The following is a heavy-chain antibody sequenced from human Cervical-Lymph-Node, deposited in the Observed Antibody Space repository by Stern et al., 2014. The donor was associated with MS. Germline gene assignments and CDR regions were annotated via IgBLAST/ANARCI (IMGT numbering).Heavy chain of an antibody. J-gene: IGHJ1*01. Sequence: VQLVQSGPGLVKPSQTLSLTCTVSGGSMDRGGHYWTWIRQLPGKGLAWIGYVFYSRNTYYNPSLRSRATISADTSNNQFFLNLTSVTAADTAIYFCARVHGYGDYVGIWGQGTLVTVSS. CDR2: VFYSRNT. D-gene: IGHD4-17*01. V-gene: IGHV4-31*03. CDR1: GGSMDRGGHY. CDR3: ARVHGYGDYVGI.